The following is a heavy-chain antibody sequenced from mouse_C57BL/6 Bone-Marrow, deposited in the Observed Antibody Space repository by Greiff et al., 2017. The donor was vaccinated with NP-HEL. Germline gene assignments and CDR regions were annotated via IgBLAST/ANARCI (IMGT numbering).Heavy chain of an antibody. CDR1: GYTFTSYW. Sequence: QVQLQQPGAELVKPGASVKLSCKASGYTFTSYWMQWVKQRPGQGLEWIGEIDPSGSYTNYNQKFKGKATLTVDTSYSTAYMQLSSLTSEDSAVYYCARIGYSRDYWGQGTSVTVSA. CDR3: ARIGYSRDY. V-gene: IGHV1-50*01. D-gene: IGHD2-3*01. J-gene: IGHJ4*01. CDR2: IDPSGSYT.